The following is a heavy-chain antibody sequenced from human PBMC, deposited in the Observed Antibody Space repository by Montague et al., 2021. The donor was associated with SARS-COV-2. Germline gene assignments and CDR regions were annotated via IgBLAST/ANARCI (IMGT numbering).Heavy chain of an antibody. J-gene: IGHJ6*03. CDR1: GGSFSVYY. V-gene: IGHV4-34*01. D-gene: IGHD3-9*01. CDR3: ARMRFFDWPPHYYMDV. Sequence: SETLSLTCAVYGGSFSVYYWSWIRQPPGKGLEWIGEINHSGSTNYNPPLKSRVTISVDTPKNQVSLKLSSVTAADTAVYYCARMRFFDWPPHYYMDVWGKGTTVTVSS. CDR2: INHSGST.